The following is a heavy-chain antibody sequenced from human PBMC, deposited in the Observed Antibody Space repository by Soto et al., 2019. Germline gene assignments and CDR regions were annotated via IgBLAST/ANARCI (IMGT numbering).Heavy chain of an antibody. CDR3: ARGQIYFFGSSRRGGWFDP. CDR2: IYYSGST. J-gene: IGHJ5*02. D-gene: IGHD3-10*01. V-gene: IGHV4-31*03. Sequence: QVQLQESGPGLVKPSQTLSLTCTVSGGSISSGGYYWSWIRQHPGKGLEWIGYIYYSGSTYYNPSLKGRVTIAVGTAKEEFSRKLGSVAAADPGVDFLARGQIYFFGSSRRGGWFDPWGQGTLVTVSS. CDR1: GGSISSGGYY.